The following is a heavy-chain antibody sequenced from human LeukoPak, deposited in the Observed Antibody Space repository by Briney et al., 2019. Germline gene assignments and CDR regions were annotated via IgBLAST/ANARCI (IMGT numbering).Heavy chain of an antibody. D-gene: IGHD4-17*01. CDR3: ARDGGVGDYEYYFDY. CDR1: GFTFSSYA. J-gene: IGHJ4*02. Sequence: GGSLRLSCAASGFTFSSYAMHWVRQAPAKGLEWVAVISYDGSNKYYADSVKGRFTISRDNSKNTLYLQMNSLRAEDTAVYYCARDGGVGDYEYYFDYWGQGTLVTVSS. V-gene: IGHV3-30*04. CDR2: ISYDGSNK.